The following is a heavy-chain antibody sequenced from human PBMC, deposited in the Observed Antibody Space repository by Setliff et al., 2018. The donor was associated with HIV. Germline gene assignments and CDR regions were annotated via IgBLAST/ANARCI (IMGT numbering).Heavy chain of an antibody. CDR2: MYNSGST. D-gene: IGHD3-3*01. V-gene: IGHV4-61*01. CDR3: ARHERSIFGVTYSYYMDV. Sequence: PSETLSLTCSVSGGSISSGSYYWSWIRQPPGKGLEWIGYMYNSGSTNYNPPLKSRVTISVDTSKNQFSLKLSSVTAADTAVYYCARHERSIFGVTYSYYMDVWGKGTTVTVSS. J-gene: IGHJ6*03. CDR1: GGSISSGSYY.